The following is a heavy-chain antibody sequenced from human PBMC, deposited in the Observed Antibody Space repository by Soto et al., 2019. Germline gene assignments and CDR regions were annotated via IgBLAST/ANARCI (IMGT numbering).Heavy chain of an antibody. D-gene: IGHD3-9*01. J-gene: IGHJ6*03. Sequence: PSETLSLTCTVSGGSISSYYWSWIRQPPGKGLEWIGYIYYSGSTNYNPSLKSRVTISVDTSKNQFSLKLSSVTAADTAVCYCARLDILTGESGNYYYYYMAVWGKGTTVTVSS. CDR3: ARLDILTGESGNYYYYYMAV. CDR2: IYYSGST. CDR1: GGSISSYY. V-gene: IGHV4-59*08.